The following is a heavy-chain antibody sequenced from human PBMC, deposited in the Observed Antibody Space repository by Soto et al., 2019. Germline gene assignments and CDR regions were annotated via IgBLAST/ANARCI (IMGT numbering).Heavy chain of an antibody. D-gene: IGHD6-19*01. Sequence: QVQLQESGPGLVKPSETLSLTCTVSGGSVSSGSYYWSWIRQPPGKGLEWIGYIYYSGSTNYNPSLTSRVTISVDTSKNQFSLQLSSVTAADTAVYYCASQGGAVAGTHWFAPWGQGTLVTVSS. J-gene: IGHJ5*02. CDR1: GGSVSSGSYY. CDR2: IYYSGST. CDR3: ASQGGAVAGTHWFAP. V-gene: IGHV4-61*01.